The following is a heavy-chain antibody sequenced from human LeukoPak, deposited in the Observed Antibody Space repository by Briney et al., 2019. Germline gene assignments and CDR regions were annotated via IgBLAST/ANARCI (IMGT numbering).Heavy chain of an antibody. CDR1: GFTFSSYA. Sequence: GGSLRLSCAASGFTFSSYAMSWVRQAPGKGLEWVSAISGSGGSTYYADSVKGRFTISRDNAKNSLYLQMNSLRAEDTAVYYCARDFEGYSYGTNFDYWGQGTLVTVSS. CDR3: ARDFEGYSYGTNFDY. D-gene: IGHD5-18*01. V-gene: IGHV3-23*01. CDR2: ISGSGGST. J-gene: IGHJ4*02.